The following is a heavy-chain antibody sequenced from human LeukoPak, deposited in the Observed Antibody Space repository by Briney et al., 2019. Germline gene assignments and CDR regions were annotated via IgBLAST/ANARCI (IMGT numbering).Heavy chain of an antibody. Sequence: GGSLRLSCAASGFTFSSYAMSWVRQAPGKGLEWVSSISSSSSYIYYADSVKGRFTISRDNAKNSLYLQMNSLRAEDTAVYYCARSRWFGEYLDYWGQGTLVTVSS. D-gene: IGHD3-10*01. CDR3: ARSRWFGEYLDY. J-gene: IGHJ4*02. V-gene: IGHV3-21*01. CDR1: GFTFSSYA. CDR2: ISSSSSYI.